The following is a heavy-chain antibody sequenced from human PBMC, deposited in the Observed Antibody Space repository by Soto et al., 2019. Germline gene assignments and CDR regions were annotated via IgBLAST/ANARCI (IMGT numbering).Heavy chain of an antibody. CDR2: LYDVDGT. CDR3: ASWHLREHAYDI. Sequence: DVHLVESGGGLIQPGGSLRLSCAASGFTVSGKKLFALVPQAPGKGLEWVSALYDVDGTYYADSVKGRFTTSADSSKTIVYLQMNGLRPDDTAVYYCASWHLREHAYDIWGQGTAVTVSS. V-gene: IGHV3-53*01. CDR1: GFTVSGKK. D-gene: IGHD4-17*01. J-gene: IGHJ3*02.